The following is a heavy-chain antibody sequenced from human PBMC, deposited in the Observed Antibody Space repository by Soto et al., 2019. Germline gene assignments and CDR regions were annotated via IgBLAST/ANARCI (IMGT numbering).Heavy chain of an antibody. J-gene: IGHJ4*02. CDR2: INHSGST. CDR1: GGSFSGYY. Sequence: LALTCAVYGGSFSGYYWSWIRQPPGKGLEWIGEINHSGSTNYNPSLKSRVTISVDTSKNQFSLKLSSVTAADTAVYYCARVILDYFDYWGQGTLVTVS. V-gene: IGHV4-34*01. CDR3: ARVILDYFDY.